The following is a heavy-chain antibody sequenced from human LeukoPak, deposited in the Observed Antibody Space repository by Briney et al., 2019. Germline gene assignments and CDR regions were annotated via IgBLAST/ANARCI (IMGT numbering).Heavy chain of an antibody. J-gene: IGHJ6*04. V-gene: IGHV3-21*01. CDR1: GFTFSSYA. D-gene: IGHD3-10*02. Sequence: GGSLRLSCAASGFTFSSYAMSWVRQAPGKGLEWVSSISTGSTYIYYVDSVKGRFTISRDNAKNSLYLQMNSLRAEDTAVYYCAELGITMIGGVWGKGTTVTISS. CDR2: ISTGSTYI. CDR3: AELGITMIGGV.